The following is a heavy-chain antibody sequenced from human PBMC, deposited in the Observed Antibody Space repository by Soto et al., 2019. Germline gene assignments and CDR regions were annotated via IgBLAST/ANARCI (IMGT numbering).Heavy chain of an antibody. CDR3: ARWCGYGPHFDY. Sequence: SETLSLTCTVSGGSISSYYWSWIRQPPGKGLEWIGYIYYSGSTNYNPSLKSRVTISVDTSKNQFSLKLSSVTAADTAVYYCARWCGYGPHFDYWGQGTLVTVSS. V-gene: IGHV4-59*08. CDR1: GGSISSYY. CDR2: IYYSGST. J-gene: IGHJ4*02. D-gene: IGHD5-12*01.